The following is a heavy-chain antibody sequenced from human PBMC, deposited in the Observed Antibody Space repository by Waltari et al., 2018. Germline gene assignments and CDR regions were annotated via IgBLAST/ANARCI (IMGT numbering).Heavy chain of an antibody. CDR1: GGTFSTYG. J-gene: IGHJ4*02. CDR3: ARDFGSQGGYFDY. Sequence: QVQLVQSGAEVKKPGSSVKVSCKASGGTFSTYGISWVRQAPGQGLEWMGGIIPILRTTNYGQKFQGRVTITADESTSTVYMELSSLKSEDTAMYYCARDFGSQGGYFDYWGQGTLVTVSS. CDR2: IIPILRTT. V-gene: IGHV1-69*13. D-gene: IGHD3-10*01.